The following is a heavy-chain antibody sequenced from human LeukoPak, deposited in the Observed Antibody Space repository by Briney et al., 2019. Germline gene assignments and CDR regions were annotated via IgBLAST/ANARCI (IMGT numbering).Heavy chain of an antibody. J-gene: IGHJ4*02. CDR1: GFTFSSYA. V-gene: IGHV3-23*01. D-gene: IGHD2-2*01. CDR3: AKERTSHSIVVVPAASDY. CDR2: ISGSGGST. Sequence: PGGSLRLSCAASGFTFSSYAMSWVRQAPGKGLEWVSAISGSGGSTYYADSVKGRFTISRDNAKNSLYLQMNSLRAEDTAVYYCAKERTSHSIVVVPAASDYWGQGTLVTVSS.